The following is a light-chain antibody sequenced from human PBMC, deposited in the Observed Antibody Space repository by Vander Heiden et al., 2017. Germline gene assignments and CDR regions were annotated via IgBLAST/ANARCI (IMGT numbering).Light chain of an antibody. CDR1: QSVSSY. CDR2: DAS. V-gene: IGKV3-11*01. Sequence: DIVLTQSPATLSLSPWERATLSCRASQSVSSYLAWYQQKPGQAPRLLIYDASNRATGIPARFSGSGSGTDFTLTISSLEPEDFAVYYCQQRSNWPPMYTFGQGTKLEIK. CDR3: QQRSNWPPMYT. J-gene: IGKJ2*01.